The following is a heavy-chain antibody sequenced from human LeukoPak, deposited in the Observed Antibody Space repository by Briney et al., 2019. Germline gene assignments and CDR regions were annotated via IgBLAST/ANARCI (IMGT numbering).Heavy chain of an antibody. CDR1: GFTFSSYA. V-gene: IGHV3-30-3*01. J-gene: IGHJ4*02. CDR2: ISYDGSNK. Sequence: GGSLRLSCAASGFTFSSYAMHWVRQAPGKGLEWVAVISYDGSNKYYADSVKGRFTISRDNSKNTLYLQMNSLRAEDTAVYHCARDRGSSGWSVDYWGQGTLVTVSS. D-gene: IGHD6-19*01. CDR3: ARDRGSSGWSVDY.